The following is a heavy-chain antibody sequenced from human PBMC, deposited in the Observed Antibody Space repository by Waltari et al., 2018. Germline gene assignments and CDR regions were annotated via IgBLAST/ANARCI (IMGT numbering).Heavy chain of an antibody. D-gene: IGHD2-15*01. V-gene: IGHV4-38-2*01. Sequence: QVQLQESGPGLVKPSETLSLTCAVSGYSISSGYYWGWIRQPPGKGLEWIGSIYHSGSTYYNPSLKSRVTISVDTSKNQFSLKLSSVTAADTAVYYCAKYDPDCSGGSCPLDYWGQGTLVTVSS. CDR2: IYHSGST. CDR3: AKYDPDCSGGSCPLDY. CDR1: GYSISSGYY. J-gene: IGHJ4*02.